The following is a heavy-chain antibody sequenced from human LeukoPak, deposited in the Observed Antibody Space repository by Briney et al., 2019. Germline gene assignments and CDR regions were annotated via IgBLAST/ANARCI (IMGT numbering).Heavy chain of an antibody. J-gene: IGHJ6*02. CDR3: ARDELRGYGMDV. D-gene: IGHD1-26*01. CDR2: INAGNGNT. Sequence: ASVKVSCKASGYTFTSYAMHRVRQAPGQRLEWMGWINAGNGNTKYSQKFQGRVTITRDTSASTAYMELSSLRSEDTAVYYCARDELRGYGMDVWGQGTTVIVSS. V-gene: IGHV1-3*01. CDR1: GYTFTSYA.